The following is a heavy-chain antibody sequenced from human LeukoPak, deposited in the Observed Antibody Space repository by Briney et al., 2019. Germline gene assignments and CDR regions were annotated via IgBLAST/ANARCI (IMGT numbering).Heavy chain of an antibody. D-gene: IGHD3-10*01. J-gene: IGHJ3*02. CDR1: KFTLNICT. CDR3: VSSSWSYLEAALDI. V-gene: IGHV3-30-3*01. CDR2: RSYDGNKK. Sequence: GGSLRLSCAASKFTLNICTMHWVRQAPGKGLEWVALRSYDGNKKDYTDSVKGRFTIFRDISKNILYLEMRSLRLEDTAMYYCVSSSWSYLEAALDIWGQGTMVTVSS.